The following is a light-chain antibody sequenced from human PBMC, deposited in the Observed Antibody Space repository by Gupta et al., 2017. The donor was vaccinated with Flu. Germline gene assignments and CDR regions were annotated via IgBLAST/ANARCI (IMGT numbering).Light chain of an antibody. CDR3: QQYNHWPLT. Sequence: VMTQSPVILSVSPGDTVTLACRASHSVSNKIAWYQQIPGQATRLLIYGPSIRATGIPARFSGGGSGTEITLTISSLQSEDFALYYCQQYNHWPLTFGQGTRLEIQ. V-gene: IGKV3-15*01. J-gene: IGKJ5*01. CDR1: HSVSNK. CDR2: GPS.